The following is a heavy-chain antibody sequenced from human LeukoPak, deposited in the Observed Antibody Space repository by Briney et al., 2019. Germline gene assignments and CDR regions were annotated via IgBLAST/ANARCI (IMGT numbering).Heavy chain of an antibody. CDR2: ISGSGGST. J-gene: IGHJ6*03. D-gene: IGHD2-8*01. Sequence: GGSLRLSCAASGFTFSSYGMSWVRQAPGKGLEWVSAISGSGGSTYYADSVKGRFTISRDNSKNTLYLQMNSLRAEDTAVYYCAKSGGRNAYYYMDVWGKGTTVTISS. V-gene: IGHV3-23*01. CDR1: GFTFSSYG. CDR3: AKSGGRNAYYYMDV.